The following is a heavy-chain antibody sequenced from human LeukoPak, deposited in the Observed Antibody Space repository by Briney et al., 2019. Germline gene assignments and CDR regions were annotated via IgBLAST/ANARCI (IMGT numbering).Heavy chain of an antibody. V-gene: IGHV3-74*01. Sequence: GGSLRLSCAVSGFTFSNYWMHWVRQAPGEGLVWVAHINSDGRSTSYADSVKGRFTISRDNAKNTLYVQMNRLRSEDTAVYYCARDMYSSGWSYYFDHWGQGTLVTVSS. CDR2: INSDGRST. CDR3: ARDMYSSGWSYYFDH. D-gene: IGHD6-19*01. CDR1: GFTFSNYW. J-gene: IGHJ4*02.